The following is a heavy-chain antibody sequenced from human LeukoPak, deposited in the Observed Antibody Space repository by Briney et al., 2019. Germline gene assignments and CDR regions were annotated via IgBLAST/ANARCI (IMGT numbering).Heavy chain of an antibody. Sequence: GGSLRLSCAASGFTFSSYAMSWVRQAPGKGLEWVSAISGSGGSTYYADSVKGRFTISRDNSKNTLYLQMNNLRAEDTAVYYCAKDYYDYIWGSYRGYFDYWGQGTLVTVSS. D-gene: IGHD3-16*02. CDR2: ISGSGGST. CDR3: AKDYYDYIWGSYRGYFDY. J-gene: IGHJ4*02. V-gene: IGHV3-23*01. CDR1: GFTFSSYA.